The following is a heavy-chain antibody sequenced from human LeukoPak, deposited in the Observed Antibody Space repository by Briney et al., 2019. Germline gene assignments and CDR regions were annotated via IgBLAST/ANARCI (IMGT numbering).Heavy chain of an antibody. CDR3: ASLEGIAAAGTLGIDY. CDR1: GFTFNRCW. CDR2: ISSSSSYI. V-gene: IGHV3-21*01. D-gene: IGHD6-13*01. Sequence: GGSLRLSCVVSGFTFNRCWMNWVCQAPGKGLEWVSSISSSSSYIYYADSVKGRFTISRDNAKNSLYLQMNSLRAEDTAVYYCASLEGIAAAGTLGIDYWGQGTLVTVSS. J-gene: IGHJ4*02.